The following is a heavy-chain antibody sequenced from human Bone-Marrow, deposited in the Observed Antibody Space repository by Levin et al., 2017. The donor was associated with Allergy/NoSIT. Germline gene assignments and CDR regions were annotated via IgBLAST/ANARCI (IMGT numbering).Heavy chain of an antibody. CDR3: AREGTCSSTSCYTHYYYAMDG. D-gene: IGHD2-2*02. CDR2: IYTSGST. CDR1: GGSISNYY. J-gene: IGHJ6*02. V-gene: IGHV4-4*07. Sequence: SETLSLTCTVSGGSISNYYWSWIRQPAGKGLEWIGRIYTSGSTNYNPSLKSRVTMSVDTSKNQFSVKLTSVTAADTAVYYCAREGTCSSTSCYTHYYYAMDGWGQGTTVTVSS.